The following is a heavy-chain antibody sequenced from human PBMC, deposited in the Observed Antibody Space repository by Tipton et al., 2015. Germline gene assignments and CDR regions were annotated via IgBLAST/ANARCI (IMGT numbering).Heavy chain of an antibody. CDR3: ARTDALGHFDY. V-gene: IGHV4-59*01. CDR1: GGSISRYY. Sequence: VKPSETLSLTCTVSGGSISRYYWSWIRQPPGKGLEWIGYIFYDGSTNYNPSLKSRLTISVDTSKNQFSLRLSSVTAADTAVYFCARTDALGHFDYWGLGTLVTVSS. CDR2: IFYDGST. J-gene: IGHJ4*02. D-gene: IGHD2-8*01.